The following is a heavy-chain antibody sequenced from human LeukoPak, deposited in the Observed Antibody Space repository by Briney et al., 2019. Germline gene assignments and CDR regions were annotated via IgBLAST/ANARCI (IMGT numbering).Heavy chain of an antibody. Sequence: SETLSLTCSVSGGSISTYQWSWIRQPPGKGLEWIGNVYKSGSTNYNPSLKSRVTISVDMSKKEFPLKLTSVTGADTAVYYCARDGPQWLAQFDYWGQGALVTVSS. V-gene: IGHV4-59*12. J-gene: IGHJ4*02. CDR1: GGSISTYQ. CDR2: VYKSGST. CDR3: ARDGPQWLAQFDY. D-gene: IGHD6-19*01.